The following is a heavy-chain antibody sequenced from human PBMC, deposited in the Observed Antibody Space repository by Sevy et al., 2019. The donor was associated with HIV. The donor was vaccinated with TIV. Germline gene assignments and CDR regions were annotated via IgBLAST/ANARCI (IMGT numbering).Heavy chain of an antibody. D-gene: IGHD6-6*01. CDR2: IYASGST. CDR1: GGSTDSYY. Sequence: SETLSLTCSVSGGSTDSYYWSWIRQPAGKGLEWIGRIYASGSTAYNPSLQSRFSISIEKSKNRFSLSLTSLTAVDTGVYYCARELPFATSSAWGQGSRVTVSS. CDR3: ARELPFATSSA. V-gene: IGHV4-4*07. J-gene: IGHJ5*02.